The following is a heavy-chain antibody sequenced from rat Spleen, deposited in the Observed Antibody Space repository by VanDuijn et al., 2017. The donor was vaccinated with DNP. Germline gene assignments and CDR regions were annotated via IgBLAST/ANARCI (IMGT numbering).Heavy chain of an antibody. Sequence: QVQLKESGPGLVQPSQTLSLTCTVSGLSLTNYHISLVRQPPGKSLVWMGTIWAGGMTNYNSSVQSRLFISRDTSKSQVFLKMNSLRSEDTATYYCASKVFPYYSGSNWFAYWGQGTLVTVSS. D-gene: IGHD1-1*01. CDR2: IWAGGMT. CDR3: ASKVFPYYSGSNWFAY. V-gene: IGHV2S1*01. J-gene: IGHJ3*01. CDR1: GLSLTNYH.